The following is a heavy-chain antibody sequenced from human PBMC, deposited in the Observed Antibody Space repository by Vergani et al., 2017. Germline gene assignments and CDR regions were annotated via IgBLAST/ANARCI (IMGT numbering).Heavy chain of an antibody. CDR2: IYYSGST. V-gene: IGHV4-34*11. CDR1: GGSFSGYY. CDR3: ARDSLAVGEYYYYGMDV. D-gene: IGHD3-10*01. Sequence: QVQLQQWGAGLLKPSETLSLTCAVYGGSFSGYYWSWIRQPPGKGLEWIGYIYYSGSTNYNPSLKSRVTISVDTSKNQFSLKLSSVTAADTAVYYCARDSLAVGEYYYYGMDVWGQGTTVTVSS. J-gene: IGHJ6*02.